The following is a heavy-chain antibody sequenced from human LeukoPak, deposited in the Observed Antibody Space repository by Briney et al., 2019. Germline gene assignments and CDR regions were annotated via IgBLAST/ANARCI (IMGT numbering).Heavy chain of an antibody. Sequence: GGSLRLSCAASGFTFSSSAMSWVRQAPGKGLEWVSSISSSSSYIYYADSVKGRFTISRDNSKNTLYLQMNSLRAEDTAVYYCARDLYGVEYYDILTGYSGLDYWGQGTLVTVSS. CDR1: GFTFSSSA. CDR2: ISSSSSYI. D-gene: IGHD3-9*01. CDR3: ARDLYGVEYYDILTGYSGLDY. V-gene: IGHV3-21*01. J-gene: IGHJ4*02.